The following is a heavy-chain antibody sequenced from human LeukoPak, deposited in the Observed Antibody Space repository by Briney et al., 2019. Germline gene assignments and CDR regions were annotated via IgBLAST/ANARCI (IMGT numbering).Heavy chain of an antibody. Sequence: ASVKVSCKASGGTFISYAISWVRQAPGQGLEWMGGIIPIFGTANYAQKFQGRVTITTDESTSTAYMELSSLRSEDTAVYYCARVGIASTGFDHWGQGTLVTVSS. CDR3: ARVGIASTGFDH. CDR2: IIPIFGTA. J-gene: IGHJ4*02. CDR1: GGTFISYA. D-gene: IGHD6-13*01. V-gene: IGHV1-69*05.